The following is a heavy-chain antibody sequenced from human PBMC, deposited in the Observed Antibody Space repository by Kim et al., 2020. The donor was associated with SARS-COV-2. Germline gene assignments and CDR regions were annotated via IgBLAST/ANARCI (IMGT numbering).Heavy chain of an antibody. D-gene: IGHD6-13*01. V-gene: IGHV4-59*01. Sequence: SETLSLTCTVSGGSISSYYWSWIRQPPGKGLEWIGYIYYSGSTNYNPSLKSRVTISVDTSKNQFSLKLSSVTAADTAVYYCARGWVSSWWSFDYWGQGTLVTVSS. CDR2: IYYSGST. CDR1: GGSISSYY. CDR3: ARGWVSSWWSFDY. J-gene: IGHJ4*02.